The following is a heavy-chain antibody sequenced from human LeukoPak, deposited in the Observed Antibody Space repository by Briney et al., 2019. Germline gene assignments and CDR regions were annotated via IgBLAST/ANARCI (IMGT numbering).Heavy chain of an antibody. V-gene: IGHV4-30-2*01. CDR2: IYHSGST. CDR3: ARGSGYVDAFDI. CDR1: GVSISSGGYS. Sequence: SETLSLTCAVSGVSISSGGYSWSWIRQPPGKGLEWIGYIYHSGSTYYNPSLKSRVTISVDRSKNQFSLKLSSVTAADTAVYYCARGSGYVDAFDIWGQGTMVTV. J-gene: IGHJ3*02. D-gene: IGHD6-25*01.